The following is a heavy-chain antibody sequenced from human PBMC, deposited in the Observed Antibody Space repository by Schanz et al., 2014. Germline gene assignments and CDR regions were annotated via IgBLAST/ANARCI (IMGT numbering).Heavy chain of an antibody. CDR3: ARESSNDIVLVPGAVFDH. CDR2: IGTSGGT. J-gene: IGHJ4*02. V-gene: IGHV3-23*04. CDR1: GFSFSSYA. Sequence: EVQLVESGGGLVEPGGSLRLSCAASGFSFSSYAMGWVRQARGKGLEWVSTIGTSGGTNYADSVKGRFTISRDNSKNTVYLQMNSLRPGDTAVYYCARESSNDIVLVPGAVFDHWGQGILVTVSS. D-gene: IGHD2-2*01.